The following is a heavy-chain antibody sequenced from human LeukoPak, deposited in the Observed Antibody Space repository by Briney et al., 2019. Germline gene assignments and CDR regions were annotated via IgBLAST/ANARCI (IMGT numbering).Heavy chain of an antibody. Sequence: SETLSLTCAVYGGSFSGYYWSWIRQPPGKGLEWIGEINHSGSTNYNPSLKSRVTISVDTSKNQFSLKLSSVTAADTAVYYCARGRGWFDPWGQGTLVTVSS. CDR1: GGSFSGYY. CDR2: INHSGST. CDR3: ARGRGWFDP. D-gene: IGHD1-26*01. V-gene: IGHV4-34*01. J-gene: IGHJ5*02.